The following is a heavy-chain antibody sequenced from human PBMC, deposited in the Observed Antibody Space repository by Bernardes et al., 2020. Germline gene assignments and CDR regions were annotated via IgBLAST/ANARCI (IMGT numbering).Heavy chain of an antibody. Sequence: GGSLRLSCAASGFTVSNNYMIWFRQAPGKGLEWVSLIYSGGDTRYADSVKGRFTIPRDYSTNTLYLQMNSLRVDDTAIYYCARDGPGAAAGGGWGRGTLVTVSS. D-gene: IGHD6-13*01. V-gene: IGHV3-53*01. CDR1: GFTVSNNY. CDR3: ARDGPGAAAGGG. J-gene: IGHJ4*02. CDR2: IYSGGDT.